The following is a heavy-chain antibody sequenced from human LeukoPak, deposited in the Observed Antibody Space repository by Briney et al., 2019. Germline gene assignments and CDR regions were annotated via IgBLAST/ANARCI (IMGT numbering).Heavy chain of an antibody. D-gene: IGHD3-10*01. V-gene: IGHV3-74*03. CDR3: ARISTMVRHY. CDR1: GFTFRSYW. Sequence: GGALRLSCAVSGFTFRSYWMHWVRQAPGKGLVWVSSIKSDGSSTTYADSVKGRFTISRDNAENTLYLQMNSLRVEDTAVYYCARISTMVRHYWGQGTLVTVSS. J-gene: IGHJ4*02. CDR2: IKSDGSST.